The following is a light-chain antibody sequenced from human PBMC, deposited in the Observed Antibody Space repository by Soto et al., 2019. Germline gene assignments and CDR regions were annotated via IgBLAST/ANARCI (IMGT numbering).Light chain of an antibody. J-gene: IGKJ1*01. CDR3: QQYNNWPV. CDR2: GAS. V-gene: IGKV3-15*01. CDR1: QSISNN. Sequence: EIVMTQSPTTLSVSPGERATLSCRASQSISNNLAWYQQKPGQAPRLLIFGASTRATGIPARFSGSGPGTEFTLTINSLQSEDFAVYYCQQYNNWPVFGQGTKVEIK.